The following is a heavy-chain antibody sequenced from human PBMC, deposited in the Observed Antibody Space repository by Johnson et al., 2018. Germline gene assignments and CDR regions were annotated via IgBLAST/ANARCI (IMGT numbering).Heavy chain of an antibody. CDR1: GFAFIRYD. Sequence: QVQLQESGGGVVQPGRSLRLSCAASGFAFIRYDMHWVRQAPGKGLEWVAVISYDGSNKYYADSVKGRFTISRDNSKKVLSFTMNSLRAEDTGEYYCAKDYFIEMATTGVFYRDVWGKGTTVTVSS. V-gene: IGHV3-30*18. J-gene: IGHJ6*03. CDR3: AKDYFIEMATTGVFYRDV. D-gene: IGHD5-24*01. CDR2: ISYDGSNK.